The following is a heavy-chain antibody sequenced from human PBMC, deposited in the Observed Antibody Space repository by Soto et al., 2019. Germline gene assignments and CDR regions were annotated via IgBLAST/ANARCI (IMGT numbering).Heavy chain of an antibody. Sequence: QVQLQQWGAGLLKPSETLSLTCAVYGGSFSGYYWSWIRQPPGKGLEWIGEINHSGSTNYNPSLKSRVTISIDTTKNHFSLKLSSVTAADTAVYYCARNGSYYEFWSGYYFGGGMDVWGQGTTVTVSS. D-gene: IGHD3-3*01. CDR3: ARNGSYYEFWSGYYFGGGMDV. J-gene: IGHJ6*02. CDR1: GGSFSGYY. CDR2: INHSGST. V-gene: IGHV4-34*01.